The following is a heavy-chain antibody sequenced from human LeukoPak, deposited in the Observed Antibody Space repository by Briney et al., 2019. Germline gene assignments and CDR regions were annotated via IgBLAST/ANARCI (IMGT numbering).Heavy chain of an antibody. D-gene: IGHD3-10*01. CDR1: GFIFSTYG. J-gene: IGHJ4*02. V-gene: IGHV3-33*01. CDR3: ARASGPFDF. CDR2: IFSDGYTK. Sequence: GALRLSCAASGFIFSTYGLHWVRQAPGKGLEWVAVIFSDGYTKYYAASVKDRFTISRDNSKNTLYLHMNSLIPGDTGVYYCARASGPFDFWGQGTLLTVSS.